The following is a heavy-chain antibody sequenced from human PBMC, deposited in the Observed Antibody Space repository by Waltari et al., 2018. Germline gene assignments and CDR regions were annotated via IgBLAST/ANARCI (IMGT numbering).Heavy chain of an antibody. CDR3: ARDLGSDYGNRDY. CDR1: GYTFTGSY. Sequence: QVHLVQSGADVKKPGASVKVSCKASGYTFTGSYIRWVRRAPGQGLEWMGRINPNSGDTNYAQKFQGRVTLTRDTSINTAYMELSSLKSDDTAVYYCARDLGSDYGNRDYWGQGTLVTVPS. V-gene: IGHV1-2*06. D-gene: IGHD4-17*01. J-gene: IGHJ4*02. CDR2: INPNSGDT.